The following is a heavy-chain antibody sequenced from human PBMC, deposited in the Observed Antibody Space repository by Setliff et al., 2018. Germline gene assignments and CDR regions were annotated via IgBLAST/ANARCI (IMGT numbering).Heavy chain of an antibody. CDR1: GDFIRDYY. D-gene: IGHD3-22*01. CDR2: IYYRGTT. J-gene: IGHJ5*02. V-gene: IGHV4-59*12. Sequence: PSETLSLTCTVSGDFIRDYYWNWIRQSPGKGLEWIGYIYYRGTTNYNSSLKSRVTISIDMSKNLFSLKLSSVTAADTAVYFCARGPRFDYESPTYRRRFDPWGQGTAVTVSS. CDR3: ARGPRFDYESPTYRRRFDP.